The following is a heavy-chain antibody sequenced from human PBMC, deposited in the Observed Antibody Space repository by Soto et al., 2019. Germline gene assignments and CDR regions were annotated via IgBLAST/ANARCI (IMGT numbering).Heavy chain of an antibody. V-gene: IGHV3-15*01. J-gene: IGHJ3*02. CDR2: IKSKTDGGTT. Sequence: GGSLRLSCAASGFTFSNAWMSWVRQAPGKGLEWVGRIKSKTDGGTTDYAAPVKGRFTISRDDSKNTLYLQMNSLKTEDTAVYYCYSLMVVGASPSTHAFDIWGQGTMVTVSS. CDR3: YSLMVVGASPSTHAFDI. D-gene: IGHD2-15*01. CDR1: GFTFSNAW.